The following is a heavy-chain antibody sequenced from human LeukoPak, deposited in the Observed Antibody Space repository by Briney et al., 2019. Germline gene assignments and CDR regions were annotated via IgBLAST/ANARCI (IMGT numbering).Heavy chain of an antibody. V-gene: IGHV4-34*01. CDR3: ARVKDPGGYYYYYYMDV. J-gene: IGHJ6*03. D-gene: IGHD3-16*01. CDR1: GGSFSGYY. Sequence: SETLSLTCAVYGGSFSGYYWSWIRQPPGKGLEWIGEVNDSGSTKYNPSLKSRVTISIDTSKNQFSLKVTSVTAADTAVYYCARVKDPGGYYYYYYMDVWGKGTTVTVSS. CDR2: VNDSGST.